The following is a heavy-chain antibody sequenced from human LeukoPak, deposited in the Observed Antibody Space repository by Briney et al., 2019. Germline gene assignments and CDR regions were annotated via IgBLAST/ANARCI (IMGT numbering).Heavy chain of an antibody. V-gene: IGHV1-69*13. Sequence: SVKVSCKVSGYTLTELSMHWVRQAPGKGLEWMGGIIPIFGTANYAQKFQGRVTITADESTSTAYMELSSLRSEDTAVYYCARVSGYDFWSGYSTTLTFDYWGQGTLVTVSS. CDR2: IIPIFGTA. CDR1: GYTLTELS. D-gene: IGHD3-3*01. J-gene: IGHJ4*02. CDR3: ARVSGYDFWSGYSTTLTFDY.